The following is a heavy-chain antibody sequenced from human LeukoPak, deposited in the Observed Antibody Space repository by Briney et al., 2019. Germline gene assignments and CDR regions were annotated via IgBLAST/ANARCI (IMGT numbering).Heavy chain of an antibody. CDR3: ASPSEVGAIDY. J-gene: IGHJ4*02. D-gene: IGHD1-26*01. CDR1: GFPFIDYY. Sequence: GSRSLSCAASGFPFIDYYMSGIRQAPGKGLEWVSYISSSGSTIYYADSVKGRLTISTDNAKNSLYLQMNSLRAEDTAVYYCASPSEVGAIDYWGQGTLVTVSS. V-gene: IGHV3-11*01. CDR2: ISSSGSTI.